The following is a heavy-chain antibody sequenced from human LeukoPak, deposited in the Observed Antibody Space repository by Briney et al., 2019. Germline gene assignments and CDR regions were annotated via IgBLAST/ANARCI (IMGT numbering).Heavy chain of an antibody. J-gene: IGHJ5*02. Sequence: SQTLSLTCTVSGASVSSGRYSWSWIRPHPGKGLEWIAYIVDSEKIYYNPSLKSRLILSLDTSENQFSLNLSSMTAADTAVYFCASGYGSGWFDAWGQGTLVAVSS. V-gene: IGHV4-31*03. CDR2: IVDSEKI. CDR1: GASVSSGRYS. D-gene: IGHD5-18*01. CDR3: ASGYGSGWFDA.